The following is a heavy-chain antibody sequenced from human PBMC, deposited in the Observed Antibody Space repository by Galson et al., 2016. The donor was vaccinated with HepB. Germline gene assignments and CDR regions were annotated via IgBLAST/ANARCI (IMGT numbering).Heavy chain of an antibody. V-gene: IGHV1-18*04. D-gene: IGHD6-19*01. CDR2: ISAYNGNT. CDR1: GYTFSTYA. Sequence: SVKVSCKASGYTFSTYAINWVRQAPGQGLEWMGWISAYNGNTNYAQKLQGRVTMSTDTSTSTAYMELRSLRSDDTAVYYCARVQQWLAPRGAFDIWGRGTMGTIESNGTHYKERRNLDADDTAVYYWAGVQRWLALRGAFDNWGRGTVVTVSS. J-gene: IGHJ3*02. CDR3: ARVQQWLAPRGAFDIWGRGTMGTIESNGTHYKERRNLDADDTAVYYWAGVQRWLALRGAFDN.